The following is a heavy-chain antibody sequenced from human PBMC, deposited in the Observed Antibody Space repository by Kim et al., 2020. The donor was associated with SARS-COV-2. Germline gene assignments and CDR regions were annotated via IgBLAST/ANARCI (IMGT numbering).Heavy chain of an antibody. D-gene: IGHD1-26*01. J-gene: IGHJ6*02. V-gene: IGHV3-74*01. CDR3: VRGAFHEMDV. Sequence: GGSLRLSCAASEFSVNSYWMRWVRQVPGKGLVWVSGISDDGRSTRYADSVKGRFTISRDYAKSTLYLQMSSLRAEDTAVYYCVRGAFHEMDVWGQGTTVT. CDR2: ISDDGRST. CDR1: EFSVNSYW.